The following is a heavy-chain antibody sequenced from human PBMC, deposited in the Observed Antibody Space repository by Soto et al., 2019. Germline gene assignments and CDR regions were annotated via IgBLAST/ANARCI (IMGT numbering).Heavy chain of an antibody. CDR1: GGTFSSYA. J-gene: IGHJ5*02. D-gene: IGHD3-22*01. Sequence: SVRVSCKXSGGTFSSYAISWVRQAPGQGLEWMGGIIPIFGTANYAQKFQGRVTITADKSTSTAYMELSSLRSEDTAVYYCARDTYYYDSSGYYPPRGFDPWGQGTLVTVSS. CDR2: IIPIFGTA. V-gene: IGHV1-69*06. CDR3: ARDTYYYDSSGYYPPRGFDP.